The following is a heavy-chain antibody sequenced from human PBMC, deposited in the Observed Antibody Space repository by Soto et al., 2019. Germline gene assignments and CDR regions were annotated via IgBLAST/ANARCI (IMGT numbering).Heavy chain of an antibody. CDR3: ARCYCSVGSCYSCWHFDL. J-gene: IGHJ2*01. V-gene: IGHV1-18*01. CDR2: ISAYNGKT. Sequence: QVQLVKSGSEVKKPGASVKVSCKASGYTFTNYGMSWVRQAPGQGLAWMGWISAYNGKTNHAQNFQGRVTMTTDTSTKTAYMERRSLRSDAPAVYYCARCYCSVGSCYSCWHFDLWGRGALVTVSS. CDR1: GYTFTNYG. D-gene: IGHD2-15*01.